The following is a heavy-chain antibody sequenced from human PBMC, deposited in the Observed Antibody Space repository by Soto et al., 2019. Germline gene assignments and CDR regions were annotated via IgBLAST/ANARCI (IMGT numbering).Heavy chain of an antibody. V-gene: IGHV1-2*04. CDR1: GYTFTGYY. Sequence: ASVKVSCKASGYTFTGYYMHWVRQAPGQGLEWMGWINPNSGGTNYAQKFQGWVTMTRDTSISTAYMELSRLRYDDTDVYYCARDVGSSWYINYYYGMDVWGQGTTVTVSS. J-gene: IGHJ6*02. CDR3: ARDVGSSWYINYYYGMDV. D-gene: IGHD6-13*01. CDR2: INPNSGGT.